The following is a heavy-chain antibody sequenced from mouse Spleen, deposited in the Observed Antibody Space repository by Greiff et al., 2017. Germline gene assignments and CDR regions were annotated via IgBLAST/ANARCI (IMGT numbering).Heavy chain of an antibody. CDR1: GFSLTNYG. J-gene: IGHJ4*01. Sequence: QVQLKESGPGLVQPSQSLSITCTVSGFSLTNYGVHWVRQSPGKGLEWLGVIWSGESTDYNAAFISRLSISKDNSKSQVFFKMNSLQANDTAIYYCARPLKGDAMDYWGQGTSVTVSS. D-gene: IGHD6-1*01. V-gene: IGHV2-2*02. CDR3: ARPLKGDAMDY. CDR2: IWSGEST.